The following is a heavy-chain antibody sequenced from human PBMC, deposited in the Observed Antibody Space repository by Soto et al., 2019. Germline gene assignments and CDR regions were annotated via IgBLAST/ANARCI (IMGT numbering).Heavy chain of an antibody. CDR2: ISAYNGNT. Sequence: ASVKVSCKASGYTFTSYGISWVRQAPGQGLEWMGWISAYNGNTNYAQKLQGRVTMTTDTSTSTAYMELRSLGSDDTAVYYCARGKAALRGGDWFDPWGQGTLVTVSS. CDR1: GYTFTSYG. J-gene: IGHJ5*02. CDR3: ARGKAALRGGDWFDP. V-gene: IGHV1-18*01. D-gene: IGHD6-13*01.